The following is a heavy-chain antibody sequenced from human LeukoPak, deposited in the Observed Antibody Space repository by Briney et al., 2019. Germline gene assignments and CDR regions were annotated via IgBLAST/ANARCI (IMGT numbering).Heavy chain of an antibody. V-gene: IGHV1-2*02. D-gene: IGHD2-2*01. Sequence: ASVKVSCKASGYTFTGYYMHWVRQAPGQGLEWMGWINPNSGDTNYSQKFQGRVSMTRDTSINTAYMELSRLRSDDTAVYYCARGDLGYCSSTSCYGLDYWGQGTLVTVSS. CDR1: GYTFTGYY. CDR3: ARGDLGYCSSTSCYGLDY. J-gene: IGHJ4*02. CDR2: INPNSGDT.